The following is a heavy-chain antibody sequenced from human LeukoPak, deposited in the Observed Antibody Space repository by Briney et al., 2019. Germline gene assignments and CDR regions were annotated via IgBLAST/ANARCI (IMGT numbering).Heavy chain of an antibody. D-gene: IGHD2-15*01. J-gene: IGHJ3*02. CDR3: AGRRYCSGGSCHEGAFDI. CDR1: GGSISSYY. CDR2: IYTSGST. Sequence: SETLSLTCTVSGGSISSYYWSWIRQPAGKGLEWIGRIYTSGSTNYNPSLKSRVTISVDTSKNQFSLKLSSVTAADTAVYYCAGRRYCSGGSCHEGAFDIWGQGTMVTVSS. V-gene: IGHV4-4*07.